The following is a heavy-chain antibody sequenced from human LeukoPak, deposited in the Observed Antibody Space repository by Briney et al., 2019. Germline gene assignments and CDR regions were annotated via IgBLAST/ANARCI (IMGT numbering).Heavy chain of an antibody. CDR1: EYXFTSYF. CDR3: AGALDQAFDS. Sequence: ASVKVSCKAPEYXFTSYFMHWVRQAPGQGLEWMGIINPSSGSSTYAQKFQGRVAMTGDTSTSTVYMELSSLRSEDTAVYYCAGALDQAFDSWGQGTLVTVSS. J-gene: IGHJ4*02. CDR2: INPSSGSS. V-gene: IGHV1-46*01. D-gene: IGHD1/OR15-1a*01.